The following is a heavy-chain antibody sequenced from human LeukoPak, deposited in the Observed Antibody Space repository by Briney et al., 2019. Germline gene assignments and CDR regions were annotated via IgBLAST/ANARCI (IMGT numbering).Heavy chain of an antibody. CDR1: GFTFSSYA. J-gene: IGHJ6*03. D-gene: IGHD6-13*01. CDR3: AKEGYSRGYYSYYYMDV. V-gene: IGHV3-30*04. Sequence: PGRPLRLSCAASGFTFSSYAMHWVRQAPGKGLEWVAVISYDGSNKYYADSVKGRFTISRDNSKNTLYVQMNSLRAEDTAVYYCAKEGYSRGYYSYYYMDVWGKGTTVTVSS. CDR2: ISYDGSNK.